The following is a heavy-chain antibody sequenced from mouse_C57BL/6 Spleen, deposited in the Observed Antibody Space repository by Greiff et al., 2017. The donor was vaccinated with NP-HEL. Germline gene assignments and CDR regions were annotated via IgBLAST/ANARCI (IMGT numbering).Heavy chain of an antibody. D-gene: IGHD4-1*01. V-gene: IGHV3-6*01. CDR2: ISYDGSN. CDR3: AKLGRGFAY. J-gene: IGHJ3*01. Sequence: DVQLQESGPGLVKPSQSLSLTCSVTGYSITSGYYWNWIRQFPGNKLEWMGYISYDGSNNYNPSLKNRISITRDTSKNQFFLKLNSVTTEDTATYYCAKLGRGFAYWGQGTLVTVSA. CDR1: GYSITSGYY.